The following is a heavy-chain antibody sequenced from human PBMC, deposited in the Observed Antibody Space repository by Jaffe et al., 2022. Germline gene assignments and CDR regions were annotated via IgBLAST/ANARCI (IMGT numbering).Heavy chain of an antibody. CDR1: GGSISSYY. Sequence: QVQLQESGPGLVKPSETLSLTCTVSGGSISSYYWSWIRQPPGKGLEWIGYIYYSGSTNYNPSLKSRVTISVDTSKNQFSLKLSSVTAADTAVYYCARFEPYCTGGVCYFGGPYQGIDPWGQGTLVTVSS. J-gene: IGHJ5*02. V-gene: IGHV4-59*01. D-gene: IGHD2-8*02. CDR2: IYYSGST. CDR3: ARFEPYCTGGVCYFGGPYQGIDP.